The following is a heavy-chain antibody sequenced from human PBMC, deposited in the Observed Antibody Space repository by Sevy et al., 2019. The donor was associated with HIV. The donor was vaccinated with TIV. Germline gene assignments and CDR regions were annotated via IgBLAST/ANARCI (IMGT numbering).Heavy chain of an antibody. D-gene: IGHD3-3*02. J-gene: IGHJ5*02. CDR2: ISGYNGYT. Sequence: ASVKVSCKASGYSFTNYGIGWVRQAPGQGLEWMGWISGYNGYTNYAQNLQGRVTMNTDTSTSTAYMELRGLRSDDTAIYYCAKEGKNIRSWFDPWGQGTLVTVSS. CDR1: GYSFTNYG. V-gene: IGHV1-18*01. CDR3: AKEGKNIRSWFDP.